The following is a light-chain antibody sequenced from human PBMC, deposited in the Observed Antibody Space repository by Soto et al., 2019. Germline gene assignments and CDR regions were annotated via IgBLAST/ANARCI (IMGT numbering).Light chain of an antibody. J-gene: IGKJ1*01. Sequence: EIVLTQSPVTLSLSPGERATLSCRASQRITNNFLAWFQQKAGLAPRLLIYGASTRASGVPDRFSGGGSGTDFVLTISSLQPEDFAVYYCQHYGYPQWTFGQGTKVEI. CDR2: GAS. CDR1: QRITNNF. CDR3: QHYGYPQWT. V-gene: IGKV3-20*01.